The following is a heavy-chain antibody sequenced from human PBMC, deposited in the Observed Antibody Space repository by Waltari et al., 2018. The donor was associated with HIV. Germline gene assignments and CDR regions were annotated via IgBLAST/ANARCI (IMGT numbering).Heavy chain of an antibody. CDR3: VKEGGYCSGGRCYYYGMDV. CDR2: ISNNGHST. J-gene: IGHJ6*02. CDR1: GFTFSSYA. D-gene: IGHD2-15*01. Sequence: EVQLVESGGGLVQPGGSLRLSCSASGFTFSSYAMHWVRQAPGKGLEYVSAISNNGHSTYDADSVKGRFTISRDNSKNTLNLQMSSLRAEDTAVYYCVKEGGYCSGGRCYYYGMDVWGQGTTVTVSS. V-gene: IGHV3-64D*06.